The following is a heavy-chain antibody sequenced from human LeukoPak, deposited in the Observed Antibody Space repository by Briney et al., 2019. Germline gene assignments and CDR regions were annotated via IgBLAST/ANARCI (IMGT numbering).Heavy chain of an antibody. J-gene: IGHJ4*02. CDR2: ISGSGSAT. CDR1: GFTFRSYA. V-gene: IGHV3-23*01. D-gene: IGHD3-10*01. CDR3: AKRPRGNYLDPFDY. Sequence: GGSLRLSCAASGFTFRSYAMNGVRQAPGKGLDWVSAISGSGSATYYADSVKGRFTISRDNSKNTLYLQMNSLRAEDTAVYYCAKRPRGNYLDPFDYWGQGTLVTVSS.